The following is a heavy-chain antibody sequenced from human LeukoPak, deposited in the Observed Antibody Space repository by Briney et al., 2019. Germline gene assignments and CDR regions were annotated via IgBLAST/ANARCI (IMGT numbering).Heavy chain of an antibody. Sequence: SETLSLTCTVFGGSISSSSYYWGWIRQPPGKGLEWIGSIYYSGSTYYNPSLKSRVTISVDTSKNQFSLKLSSVTAADTAVYYCARLRYYYDSSDDYWGQGTLVTVSS. CDR1: GGSISSSSYY. D-gene: IGHD3-22*01. J-gene: IGHJ4*02. V-gene: IGHV4-39*01. CDR3: ARLRYYYDSSDDY. CDR2: IYYSGST.